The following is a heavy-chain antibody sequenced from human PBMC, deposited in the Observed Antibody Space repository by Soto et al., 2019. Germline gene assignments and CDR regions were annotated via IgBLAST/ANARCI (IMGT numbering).Heavy chain of an antibody. J-gene: IGHJ6*02. V-gene: IGHV1-2*02. CDR3: ARGGGCVIVVPGLDV. CDR1: GYTFTGYY. Sequence: QVQLVQSGAEVKKPGASVKVSCQASGYTFTGYYIHWVRQAPGQGLEWMGWINPNSGGTYYEQNLQGRVTITRDTSVRPAYMELKRLNSDDTAVYYCARGGGCVIVVPGLDVWGQGTTVAVSS. D-gene: IGHD1-26*01. CDR2: INPNSGGT.